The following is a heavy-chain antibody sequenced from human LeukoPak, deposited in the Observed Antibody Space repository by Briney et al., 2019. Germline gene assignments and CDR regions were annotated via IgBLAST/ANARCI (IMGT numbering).Heavy chain of an antibody. V-gene: IGHV3-23*01. CDR3: ARGIAVAGISWFDP. D-gene: IGHD6-19*01. CDR1: GFTFNSYA. CDR2: ISGSGGTT. Sequence: GGSLRLSCAASGFTFNSYAMSWVRQAPGKGLEWVSAISGSGGTTYYADSVKGRFTISRDNSKNTLYLQMNSLRAEDTAVYYCARGIAVAGISWFDPWGQGTLVTVSS. J-gene: IGHJ5*02.